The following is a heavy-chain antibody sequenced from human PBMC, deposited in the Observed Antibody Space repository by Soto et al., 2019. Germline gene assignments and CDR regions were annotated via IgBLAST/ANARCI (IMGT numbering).Heavy chain of an antibody. CDR3: ARDLRSSSPDGALDY. V-gene: IGHV3-30-3*01. CDR2: ISYDGSNK. CDR1: GFTFSSYA. D-gene: IGHD6-13*01. Sequence: QVQLVESGGGVVQPGRSLRLSCAASGFTFSSYAMRWVRQAPGKGLEWVAVISYDGSNKYYADSVKGRFTISRDNSKNTLYLQMNSLRAEDTAVYYCARDLRSSSPDGALDYWGQGTLVTVSS. J-gene: IGHJ4*02.